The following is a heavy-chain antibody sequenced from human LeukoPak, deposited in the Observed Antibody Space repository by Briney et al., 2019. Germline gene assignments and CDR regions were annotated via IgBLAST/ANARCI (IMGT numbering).Heavy chain of an antibody. V-gene: IGHV3-15*04. D-gene: IGHD3-10*01. CDR2: IESKTDGGTT. Sequence: GGSLRLSCVASGFTFSSYEMSWVRQAPGKGLEWVGRIESKTDGGTTDYAAPVKGRFTISRDDSTNTLYLQMNSLKSEDTAVYYCTTYGSGRKFDYWGQGILVTVSS. J-gene: IGHJ4*02. CDR1: GFTFSSYE. CDR3: TTYGSGRKFDY.